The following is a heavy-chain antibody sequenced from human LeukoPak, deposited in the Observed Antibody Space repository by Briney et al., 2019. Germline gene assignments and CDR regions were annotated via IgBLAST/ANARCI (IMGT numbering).Heavy chain of an antibody. Sequence: PVKVSCKASGGTFSSYAISWVRQAPGQGLEWMGRIIPILGIANYAQKFQGRVTITADKSTSTAYMELSSLRSEDTAVYYCARAQTYYYDRLSPGSYLDYWGQGTLVTVSS. CDR1: GGTFSSYA. J-gene: IGHJ4*02. CDR2: IIPILGIA. D-gene: IGHD3-22*01. CDR3: ARAQTYYYDRLSPGSYLDY. V-gene: IGHV1-69*04.